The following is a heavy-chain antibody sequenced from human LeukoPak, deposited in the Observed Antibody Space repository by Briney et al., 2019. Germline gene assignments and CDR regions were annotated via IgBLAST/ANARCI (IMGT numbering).Heavy chain of an antibody. CDR2: IKNDGSEK. CDR3: SSGGHVDY. J-gene: IGHJ4*02. CDR1: GDRVCSFC. V-gene: IGHV3-7*02. D-gene: IGHD3-16*01. Sequence: VGALRLSCAASGDRVCSFCMTWGPEAPGKGLEWVANIKNDGSEKDYVDSVEGRFTISRDNPKNSLYLQMTSLRVEDTAVYYCSSGGHVDYCGQGTLVTVSS.